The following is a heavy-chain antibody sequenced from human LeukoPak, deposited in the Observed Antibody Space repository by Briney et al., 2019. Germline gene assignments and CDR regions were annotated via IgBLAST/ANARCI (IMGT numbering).Heavy chain of an antibody. Sequence: GASVKVSCKASGYTFTSYYMHWVRQAPGQGLEWMGIINPSGGSTNYAQKFQGRVTITADESTSTAYMELSSLRSEDTAVYYCARDPSGWGQGTLVTVSS. CDR3: ARDPSG. D-gene: IGHD3-10*01. V-gene: IGHV1-46*01. CDR2: INPSGGST. CDR1: GYTFTSYY. J-gene: IGHJ4*02.